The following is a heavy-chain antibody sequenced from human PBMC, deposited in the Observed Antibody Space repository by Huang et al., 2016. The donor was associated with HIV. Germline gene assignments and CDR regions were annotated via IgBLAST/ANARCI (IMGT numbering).Heavy chain of an antibody. V-gene: IGHV1-69*01. J-gene: IGHJ4*02. CDR3: AVLVGGSHGKGYYFDY. CDR2: ILPMFGTA. Sequence: QVQLEQSGAEVKKLGSSVNVSCKASGGNFTRNMISWLRQAPGQGFEWVGGILPMFGTANYAQKVQSIVTITADGATSTAYMELNSLKAEDTAVYFCAVLVGGSHGKGYYFDYWGQGSLVIVSP. D-gene: IGHD3-16*01. CDR1: GGNFTRNM.